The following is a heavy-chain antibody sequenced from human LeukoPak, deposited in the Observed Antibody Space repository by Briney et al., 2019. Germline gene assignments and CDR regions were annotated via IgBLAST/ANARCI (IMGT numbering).Heavy chain of an antibody. J-gene: IGHJ4*02. CDR1: GGSISSYY. V-gene: IGHV4-59*01. D-gene: IGHD3-10*01. Sequence: SETLSLTCTVSGGSISSYYWSWIRQPPGKGLEWIGYIYYSGSTNYNPSLKSRVTISVDTSKNQFSLKLSSVTAADTAVYYCARDPSRSGSYYDYWGQGTLVTVSS. CDR2: IYYSGST. CDR3: ARDPSRSGSYYDY.